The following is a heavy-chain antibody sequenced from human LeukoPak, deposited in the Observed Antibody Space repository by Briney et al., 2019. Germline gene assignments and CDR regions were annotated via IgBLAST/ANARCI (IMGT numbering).Heavy chain of an antibody. Sequence: KSSESLSLTCTVSGGSISSGNYYWGWIRQPPGKGLEWIGSIYYSGNTYYNPSLKSRVTISVDTSKNHFSLNLNSVTAADTAMYYCARHAYSDFVTGLFDPWGQGTLVTVSS. J-gene: IGHJ5*02. CDR3: ARHAYSDFVTGLFDP. V-gene: IGHV4-39*01. D-gene: IGHD3-3*01. CDR1: GGSISSGNYY. CDR2: IYYSGNT.